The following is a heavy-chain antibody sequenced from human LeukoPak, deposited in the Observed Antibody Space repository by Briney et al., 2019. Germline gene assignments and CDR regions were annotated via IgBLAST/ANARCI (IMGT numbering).Heavy chain of an antibody. CDR3: AKQLGYCSDGSCYFPY. CDR1: GFTFSSYW. J-gene: IGHJ4*02. Sequence: GGSLRLSCAASGFTFSSYWMHWVRQAPGKGLVWVSRIKSDGSSTTYADSVKGRFTISRDNSKSTLCLQMNSLRAEDTAVYYCAKQLGYCSDGSCYFPYWGQGTLVTVSS. CDR2: IKSDGSST. V-gene: IGHV3-74*01. D-gene: IGHD2-15*01.